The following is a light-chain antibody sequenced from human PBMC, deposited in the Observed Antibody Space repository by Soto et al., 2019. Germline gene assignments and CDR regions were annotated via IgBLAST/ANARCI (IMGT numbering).Light chain of an antibody. V-gene: IGKV3-15*01. J-gene: IGKJ1*01. Sequence: EILMTQSPATLSVSPGERATLSCRASQSVNSNLAWFQQKPDQAPRLLLYGASTRATSIPARFSGSGSGTEFTLTISSLQSEDFAVYYCQQYYNWPSFGQGTRWIS. CDR3: QQYYNWPS. CDR1: QSVNSN. CDR2: GAS.